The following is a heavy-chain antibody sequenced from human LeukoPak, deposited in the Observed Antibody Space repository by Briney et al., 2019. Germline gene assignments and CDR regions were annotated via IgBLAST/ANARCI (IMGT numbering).Heavy chain of an antibody. CDR3: ARLRYIVVVVAAQGGDRRAKNFDY. CDR1: GFTFSSYW. J-gene: IGHJ4*02. D-gene: IGHD2-15*01. V-gene: IGHV3-7*01. Sequence: GGSLRLSCAASGFTFSSYWMSWVRQAPGKGLEWVANIKQDGSGKYYVDSVKGRFTISRDNAKNSLYLQMNSLRAEDTAVCYCARLRYIVVVVAAQGGDRRAKNFDYWGQGTLVTVSS. CDR2: IKQDGSGK.